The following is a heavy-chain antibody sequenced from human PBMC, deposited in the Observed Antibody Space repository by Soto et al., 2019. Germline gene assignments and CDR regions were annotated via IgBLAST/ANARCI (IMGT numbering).Heavy chain of an antibody. CDR1: GGTFSSYA. J-gene: IGHJ6*02. D-gene: IGHD2-2*01. Sequence: QVQLVQSGAEVKKPGSSVKVSCKASGGTFSSYAISWVRQAPGQGLEWMGGIIPIFGTANYAQKFRGRVTITADESTSTAYMELSSLRSEDTAVYYCARDSSGYCSSTSCYANYYYGMDVWGQGTTVTVSS. V-gene: IGHV1-69*01. CDR2: IIPIFGTA. CDR3: ARDSSGYCSSTSCYANYYYGMDV.